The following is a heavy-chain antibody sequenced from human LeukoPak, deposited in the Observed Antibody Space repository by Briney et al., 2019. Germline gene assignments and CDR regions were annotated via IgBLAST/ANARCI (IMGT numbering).Heavy chain of an antibody. CDR1: GFTFSGYS. CDR2: ISSSSSYI. V-gene: IGHV3-21*01. D-gene: IGHD6-19*01. Sequence: PGGSLRLSCAASGFTFSGYSMNWVRQAPGKGLEWVSSISSSSSYIYYADSVKGRFTISRDNAKNSLYLQMNSLRAEDTAVYYCARDFRLYSSVGSYDYWGQGTLVTVSS. J-gene: IGHJ4*02. CDR3: ARDFRLYSSVGSYDY.